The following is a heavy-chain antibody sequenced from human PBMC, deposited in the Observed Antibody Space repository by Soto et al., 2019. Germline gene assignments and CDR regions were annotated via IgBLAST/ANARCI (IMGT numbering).Heavy chain of an antibody. CDR2: ISAYNGNT. CDR3: ARRANPQLPPDY. V-gene: IGHV1-18*04. CDR1: GYTFTSYG. D-gene: IGHD2-2*01. Sequence: ASVKVSCKPSGYTFTSYGISRVRQAPGQGLEWMGWISAYNGNTNYAQKLQGRVTMTTDTSTSTAYMELRSLRSDDTAVYYCARRANPQLPPDYSGKGTLRTASS. J-gene: IGHJ4*02.